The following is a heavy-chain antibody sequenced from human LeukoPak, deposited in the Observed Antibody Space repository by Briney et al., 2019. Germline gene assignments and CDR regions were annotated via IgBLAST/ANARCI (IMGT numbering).Heavy chain of an antibody. CDR2: ISGSGGST. D-gene: IGHD5-24*01. V-gene: IGHV3-23*01. CDR3: AKGPNRWQQAPFYFDY. J-gene: IGHJ4*02. Sequence: PGGSLRLSCAASGFTFSSYAMSWVRQAPGKGLEWVSAISGSGGSTYYADSVKGRFTISRDNSKNTLSLQMNSLRADDTAVYYCAKGPNRWQQAPFYFDYWGQGTLVTVSS. CDR1: GFTFSSYA.